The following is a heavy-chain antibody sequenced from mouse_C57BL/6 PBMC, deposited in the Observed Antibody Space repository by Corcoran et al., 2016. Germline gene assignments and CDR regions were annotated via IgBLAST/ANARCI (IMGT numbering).Heavy chain of an antibody. D-gene: IGHD1-1*01. CDR2: INPNNGGT. J-gene: IGHJ1*03. CDR3: ARRGIYYYGSSYVGYWYFDV. CDR1: GYTFTDYN. V-gene: IGHV1-18*01. Sequence: EVQLQQSGPELVKPGASVKIPCKASGYTFTDYNMDWVKQSHGKSLEWIGDINPNNGGTIYNQKFKGKATLTVDKSSSTAYMELRSLTSEDTAVYYCARRGIYYYGSSYVGYWYFDVWGTGTTVTVSS.